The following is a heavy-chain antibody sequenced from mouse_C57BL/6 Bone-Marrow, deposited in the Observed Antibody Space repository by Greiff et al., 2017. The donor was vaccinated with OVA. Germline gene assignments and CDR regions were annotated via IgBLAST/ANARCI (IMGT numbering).Heavy chain of an antibody. CDR1: GYTFTSYW. Sequence: QVQLQQSGAELVKPGASVKMSCKASGYTFTSYWITWVKQRPGQGLEWIGDIYPGSGSTNYNEKFKSKATLTVDTSSSTAYMQLSSLTSEDSAVYYCARRGLSCAMDYWGQGTSVTVSS. CDR2: IYPGSGST. V-gene: IGHV1-55*01. CDR3: ARRGLSCAMDY. D-gene: IGHD3-3*01. J-gene: IGHJ4*01.